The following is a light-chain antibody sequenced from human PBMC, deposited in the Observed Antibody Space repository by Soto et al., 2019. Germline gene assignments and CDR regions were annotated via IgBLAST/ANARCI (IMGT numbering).Light chain of an antibody. V-gene: IGKV1-5*01. Sequence: DIQMTQSPSTLSGSVGDRATITCRASQTISSWLAWYQQKPGQAPKILIFDASTLQRGVPSRFSGSGSGTEFTLTISSLQPDDFATYYCQQYNSYSTWTFGQGTKVDI. J-gene: IGKJ1*01. CDR2: DAS. CDR3: QQYNSYSTWT. CDR1: QTISSW.